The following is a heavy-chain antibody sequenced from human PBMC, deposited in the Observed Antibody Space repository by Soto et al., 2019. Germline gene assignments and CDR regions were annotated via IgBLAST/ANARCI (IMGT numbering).Heavy chain of an antibody. D-gene: IGHD2-15*01. CDR2: IYYSGST. Sequence: QLQLQESGPGLVKPSETLSLTCTVSGGSISSSSYYWGWIRQPPGKGLQWIGSIYYSGSTYYNPSLKSRVTISVDTSKNQFSLKLSSVTAADTAVYYCDRRGYCSGGSCYSNAFDIWGQGTMVTVSS. CDR1: GGSISSSSYY. J-gene: IGHJ3*02. CDR3: DRRGYCSGGSCYSNAFDI. V-gene: IGHV4-39*01.